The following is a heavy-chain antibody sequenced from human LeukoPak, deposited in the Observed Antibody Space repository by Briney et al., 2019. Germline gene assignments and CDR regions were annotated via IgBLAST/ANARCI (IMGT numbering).Heavy chain of an antibody. J-gene: IGHJ5*02. Sequence: GASVKVSCKASGYTFTGYYMHWVRQAPGQGLEWMGWINPNSGGTNYAQKFQGRVTMTRDTSISTAYMELSRLRSEDTAVYYCARSRITMVRGWNPRGLPRVPQFDPWGQGTLVTVSS. CDR3: ARSRITMVRGWNPRGLPRVPQFDP. V-gene: IGHV1-2*02. CDR1: GYTFTGYY. D-gene: IGHD3-10*01. CDR2: INPNSGGT.